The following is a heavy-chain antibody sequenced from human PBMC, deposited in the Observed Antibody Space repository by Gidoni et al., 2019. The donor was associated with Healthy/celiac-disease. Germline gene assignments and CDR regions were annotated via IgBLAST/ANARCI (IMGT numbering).Heavy chain of an antibody. D-gene: IGHD6-19*01. CDR2: IKSKTDGGTT. J-gene: IGHJ4*02. CDR3: TTDLSIAVAGPEYYFDY. V-gene: IGHV3-15*01. CDR1: GGTCSNAW. Sequence: EVQLVESGGGLVKPGGSRRLSCAAAGGTCSNAWRRWVRQAPGKGRGWVGRIKSKTDGGTTYYASPVKGRFTISRDDSTNTLYLQMNSLKTEDTAVYYCTTDLSIAVAGPEYYFDYWGQGTLVTVSS.